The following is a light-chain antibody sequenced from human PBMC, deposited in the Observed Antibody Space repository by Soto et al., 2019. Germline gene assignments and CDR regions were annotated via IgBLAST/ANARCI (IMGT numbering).Light chain of an antibody. CDR2: DTS. Sequence: QAVVTQEPSLTVSPGGTVTLTCGPSTGAVTSGHYPYWFQQKPGQAPRTLIYDTSNKHSWTPARFSGSLLGGKAALTLSGAQPEDEAEYYCLLSYSGARGVFGGGTQLTVL. CDR3: LLSYSGARGV. V-gene: IGLV7-46*01. J-gene: IGLJ7*01. CDR1: TGAVTSGHY.